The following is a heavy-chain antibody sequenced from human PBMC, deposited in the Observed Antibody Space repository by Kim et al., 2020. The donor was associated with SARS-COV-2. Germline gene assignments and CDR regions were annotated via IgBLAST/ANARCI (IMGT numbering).Heavy chain of an antibody. D-gene: IGHD3-10*01. V-gene: IGHV4-59*01. J-gene: IGHJ5*02. Sequence: KSRVTISVDTSKNQFSLKLSSVTAADTAVYYCAKDNVPTNYYGTWDWFDPWGQGTLVTVSS. CDR3: AKDNVPTNYYGTWDWFDP.